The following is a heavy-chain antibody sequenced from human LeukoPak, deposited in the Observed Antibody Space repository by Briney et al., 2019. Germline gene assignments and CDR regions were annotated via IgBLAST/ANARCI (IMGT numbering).Heavy chain of an antibody. CDR1: GGSISSYY. V-gene: IGHV4-59*01. Sequence: EAAESLSLTCTVSGGSISSYYWSWIRQPPGKGLEWIWYIYYSGSTNYNPSLKSRLTISVDTSKNQFSLKLSSMTAADTAVYYCARLATMVRGAQTIDYWGQGTLVTVTS. J-gene: IGHJ4*02. CDR2: IYYSGST. CDR3: ARLATMVRGAQTIDY. D-gene: IGHD3-10*01.